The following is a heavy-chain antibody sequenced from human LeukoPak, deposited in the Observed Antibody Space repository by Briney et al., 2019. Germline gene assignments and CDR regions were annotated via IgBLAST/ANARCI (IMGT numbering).Heavy chain of an antibody. CDR3: ARGQESLYSMDV. J-gene: IGHJ6*02. D-gene: IGHD3-10*01. CDR2: IYYSGST. Sequence: PSETLSLTCTVSGGSISSYYWSWIRQPPGKGLEWIGYIYYSGSTNCNPSLKSRVTISVDTSKNQFSLKLSSVTAADTAVYYCARGQESLYSMDVWGQGTTVTVSS. V-gene: IGHV4-59*01. CDR1: GGSISSYY.